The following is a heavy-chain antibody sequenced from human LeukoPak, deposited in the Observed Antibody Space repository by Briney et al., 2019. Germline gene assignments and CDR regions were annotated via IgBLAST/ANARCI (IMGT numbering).Heavy chain of an antibody. CDR1: GGALSSYT. J-gene: IGHJ3*02. CDR2: IIPIFGTA. V-gene: IGHV1-69*13. D-gene: IGHD5-24*01. CDR3: ARVRDGYNDAYDI. Sequence: SVKVSCKASGGALSSYTITWVRQAPGQGLEWMGGIIPIFGTADYAQKFQGRVTITADESTSTAYMELSSLRSEDTAVYYCARVRDGYNDAYDIWGQGTMVTVHS.